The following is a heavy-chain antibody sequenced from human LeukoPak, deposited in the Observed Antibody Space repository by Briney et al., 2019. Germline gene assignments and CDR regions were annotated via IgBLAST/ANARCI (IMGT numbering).Heavy chain of an antibody. Sequence: SETLSLTCAVDGGSFSFCYGSCIRQTPGKGREWIGEINHSGSSNYNPSLKSRVTISVDTSKNQFSLKLNSVTAADTAVYYCARRSQDFDFWGQGILVTVSA. CDR1: GGSFSFCY. V-gene: IGHV4-34*01. J-gene: IGHJ4*02. CDR3: ARRSQDFDF. CDR2: INHSGSS.